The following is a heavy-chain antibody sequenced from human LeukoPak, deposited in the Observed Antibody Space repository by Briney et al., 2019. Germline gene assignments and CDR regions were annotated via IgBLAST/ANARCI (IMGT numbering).Heavy chain of an antibody. D-gene: IGHD6-19*01. V-gene: IGHV3-23*01. Sequence: GGSLRLSCTASGLTFNNYVMSWVRQAPGKGLEWVSSIKISGYADYADSVKGRFTISRDNSKNTLYLQMNSLRVEDTAVYYCAKVRPPPGSGWYGGDDSWGQGTLVTVSS. J-gene: IGHJ4*02. CDR1: GLTFNNYV. CDR2: IKISGYA. CDR3: AKVRPPPGSGWYGGDDS.